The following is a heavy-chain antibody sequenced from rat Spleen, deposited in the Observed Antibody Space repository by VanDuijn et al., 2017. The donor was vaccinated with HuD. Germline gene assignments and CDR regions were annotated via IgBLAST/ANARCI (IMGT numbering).Heavy chain of an antibody. CDR2: IKAKSNNYAT. V-gene: IGHV6-6*01. D-gene: IGHD1-12*02. CDR1: GFTFSTAW. Sequence: EVQVLESGGGLVQPGNSLKLSCATSGFTFSTAWMYWYRQFPEKRLDWVARIKAKSNNYATDYTESVKGRFTISRDDSKSSIYMQMNNLKEEDTAIYYCAYYYYDVTYYSYVMDAWGQGASVTVSS. CDR3: AYYYYDVTYYSYVMDA. J-gene: IGHJ4*01.